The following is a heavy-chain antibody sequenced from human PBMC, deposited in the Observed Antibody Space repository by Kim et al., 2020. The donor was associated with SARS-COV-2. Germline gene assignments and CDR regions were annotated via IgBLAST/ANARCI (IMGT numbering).Heavy chain of an antibody. CDR2: IRMRTSGATT. CDR3: SRGRTVSGAKYYFDY. J-gene: IGHJ4*02. Sequence: GGSLRLSCAASGFRFGDYAMNWFRQAPGKGLQWVGFIRMRTSGATTEYAASVNGRFTISRDDSKNIAFLQMNSLKTEDTAVYYCSRGRTVSGAKYYFDYWGQGTLVTVSS. D-gene: IGHD6-19*01. V-gene: IGHV3-49*03. CDR1: GFRFGDYA.